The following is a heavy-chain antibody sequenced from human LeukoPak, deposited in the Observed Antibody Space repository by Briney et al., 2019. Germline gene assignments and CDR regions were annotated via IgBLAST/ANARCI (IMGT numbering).Heavy chain of an antibody. Sequence: GGSLRLSCAASGFTFSSYAMSWVRQAPGKGLEWVSAISGSGGSTYYADSVKGRFTLSRDNSKNTLYLQMNSLRAEDTAVYYCAKTGTPGTTATHIDYWGQGTLVTVSS. V-gene: IGHV3-23*01. D-gene: IGHD1-1*01. CDR3: AKTGTPGTTATHIDY. CDR2: ISGSGGST. J-gene: IGHJ4*02. CDR1: GFTFSSYA.